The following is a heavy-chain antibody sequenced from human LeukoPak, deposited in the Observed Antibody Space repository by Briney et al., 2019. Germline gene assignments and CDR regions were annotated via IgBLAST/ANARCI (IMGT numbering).Heavy chain of an antibody. CDR1: GGSFSGYY. V-gene: IGHV4-34*01. Sequence: SETLSLTCAVYGGSFSGYYWSWIRQPPGKGLEWIGEINHSGSTNYNPSLKSRVTISVDTSKNQFSLKLSSVTAADTAVYYCARSLVLWFGPDRYFDYWGQGTLVTVSS. J-gene: IGHJ4*02. D-gene: IGHD3-10*01. CDR3: ARSLVLWFGPDRYFDY. CDR2: INHSGST.